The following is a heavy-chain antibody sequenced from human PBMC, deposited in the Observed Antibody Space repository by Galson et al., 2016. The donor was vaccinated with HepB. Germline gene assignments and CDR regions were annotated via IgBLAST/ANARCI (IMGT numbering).Heavy chain of an antibody. D-gene: IGHD6-13*01. CDR3: ARDGSSWYVNAFDI. V-gene: IGHV3-21*01. CDR2: ISSSSSYI. Sequence: SLRLSCAASGFTFSSQNMNWVRQAPGKGLEWVSSISSSSSYIYYADSVKGRFTISRDNAKNSLYLQMNSLRAEDTAIYYCARDGSSWYVNAFDIWGQGTMVTVSS. J-gene: IGHJ3*02. CDR1: GFTFSSQN.